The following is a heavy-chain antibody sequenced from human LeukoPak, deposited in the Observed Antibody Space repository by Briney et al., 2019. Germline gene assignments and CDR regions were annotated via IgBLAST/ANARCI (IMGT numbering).Heavy chain of an antibody. V-gene: IGHV1-18*01. D-gene: IGHD3-22*01. CDR2: ISAYNGNT. Sequence: ASVKVSCKASGYTFTSYGISWVRQAPGQGLEWMGWISAYNGNTNYAQKLQGRVTMTTDTSTSTGYMELRSLRSDDTAVYYCARDKVLTYYYDSSGYYYDYWGQGTLVTVSS. CDR1: GYTFTSYG. J-gene: IGHJ4*02. CDR3: ARDKVLTYYYDSSGYYYDY.